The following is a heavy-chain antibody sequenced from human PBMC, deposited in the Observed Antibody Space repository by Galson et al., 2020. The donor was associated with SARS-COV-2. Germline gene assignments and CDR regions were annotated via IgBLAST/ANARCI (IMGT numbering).Heavy chain of an antibody. D-gene: IGHD6-19*01. J-gene: IGHJ5*02. V-gene: IGHV4-4*07. CDR3: ARSYDSGWSRNWFAP. CDR2: IDRSGST. Sequence: PSETLSLTCTVSGDSINVYYWTWIRLPAGKGLEWIGRIDRSGSTNYNPSLQSRVSMSVDTSKNQFSLQLRSVTAADTAVYYCARSYDSGWSRNWFAPWGQGTLVTVSS. CDR1: GDSINVYY.